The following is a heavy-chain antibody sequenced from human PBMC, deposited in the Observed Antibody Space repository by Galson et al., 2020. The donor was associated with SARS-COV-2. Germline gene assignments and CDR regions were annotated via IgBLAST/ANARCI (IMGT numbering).Heavy chain of an antibody. J-gene: IGHJ4*02. Sequence: GESLKISCTASGFTFGDYAMSWFRQAPGKGLEWVGFIRSKAYGGTTEYAASVKGRFTISRDDSKSIAYLQMNSLKTEDTAVYYCTREQIYFDWLFTHPPSFDYWGQGTLVTVSS. V-gene: IGHV3-49*03. CDR1: GFTFGDYA. CDR2: IRSKAYGGTT. D-gene: IGHD3-9*01. CDR3: TREQIYFDWLFTHPPSFDY.